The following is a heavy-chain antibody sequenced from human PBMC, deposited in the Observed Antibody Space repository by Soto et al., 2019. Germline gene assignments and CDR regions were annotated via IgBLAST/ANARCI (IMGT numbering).Heavy chain of an antibody. V-gene: IGHV3-48*02. Sequence: PGGSLRLSCAASGFTFSSYSMNWVRQAPGKGLEWVSYISSSSSTIYYADSVKGRFAISRDNAKNSLYLQMNSLRDEDTAVYYCARGYYDFWSGYFIVGQDYGMDVWGQGTTVTVSS. CDR1: GFTFSSYS. CDR2: ISSSSSTI. D-gene: IGHD3-3*01. J-gene: IGHJ6*02. CDR3: ARGYYDFWSGYFIVGQDYGMDV.